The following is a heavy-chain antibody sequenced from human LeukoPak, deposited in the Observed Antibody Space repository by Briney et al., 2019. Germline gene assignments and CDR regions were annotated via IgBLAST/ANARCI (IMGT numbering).Heavy chain of an antibody. Sequence: PSETLSLTCTVSGDSISSGDYYWSWIRQPPGKGLEWIGHIYYSGSTNYNPSHKSRVIISVDTSKNQFSLKLTSVTAADTAVYYCARDAGDLDYWGQGTLATVSS. CDR3: ARDAGDLDY. D-gene: IGHD4-17*01. V-gene: IGHV4-30-4*01. J-gene: IGHJ4*02. CDR1: GDSISSGDYY. CDR2: IYYSGST.